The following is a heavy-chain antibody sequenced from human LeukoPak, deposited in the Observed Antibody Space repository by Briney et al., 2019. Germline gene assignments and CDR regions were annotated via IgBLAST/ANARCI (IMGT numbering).Heavy chain of an antibody. J-gene: IGHJ4*02. Sequence: GGSRRLSCAASGFTFSTYGMHWVRQAPGQGLEWVAVIPFDGSNKYYADSVKGRFTISRDNSKNTLYLQMNSLKAEDTAVYYCAKDFYGSGSYLFDYWGQGTLVTVSS. CDR1: GFTFSTYG. D-gene: IGHD3-10*01. CDR2: IPFDGSNK. V-gene: IGHV3-30*18. CDR3: AKDFYGSGSYLFDY.